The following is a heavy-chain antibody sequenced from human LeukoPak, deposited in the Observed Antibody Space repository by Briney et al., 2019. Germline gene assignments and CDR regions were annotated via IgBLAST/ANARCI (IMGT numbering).Heavy chain of an antibody. J-gene: IGHJ4*02. CDR2: ISYDGSNK. CDR1: GFTFSSYA. Sequence: GGSLRLSCAASGFTFSSYAIHWVRQAPGKGLEWVAVISYDGSNKYYADSVKGRFTISRDNSKNTLYLQMNSLRAEDTAVYYCASVFGELLSPFDYWGQGTLVTVSS. V-gene: IGHV3-30-3*01. CDR3: ASVFGELLSPFDY. D-gene: IGHD3-10*02.